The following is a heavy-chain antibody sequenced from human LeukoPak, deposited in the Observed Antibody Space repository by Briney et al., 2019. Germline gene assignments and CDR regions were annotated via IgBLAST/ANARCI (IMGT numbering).Heavy chain of an antibody. CDR3: ARDKDGYNYVRDAFDI. Sequence: ASVKVSCKASGYTFTSYAMNRVRQAPGQGLEWMGWINTNTGNPTYAQGFTGRFVFSLDTSVSTAYLQISSLKAEDTAVYYCARDKDGYNYVRDAFDIWGQGTMVTVSS. CDR2: INTNTGNP. J-gene: IGHJ3*02. V-gene: IGHV7-4-1*02. D-gene: IGHD5-24*01. CDR1: GYTFTSYA.